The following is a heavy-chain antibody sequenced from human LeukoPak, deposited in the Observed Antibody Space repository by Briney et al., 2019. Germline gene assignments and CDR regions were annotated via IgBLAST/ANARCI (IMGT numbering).Heavy chain of an antibody. D-gene: IGHD3-3*01. CDR1: GGTFSSYA. V-gene: IGHV1-69*05. J-gene: IGHJ6*03. Sequence: GSSVKVSCKASGGTFSSYATSWVRQAPGQGLEWMGGIIPIFGTANYAQKFQGRVTMTRDMSTSTVYMELSSLRSEDTAVYYCARDGVIIPLYGAYMDVWGKGTTVTVSS. CDR3: ARDGVIIPLYGAYMDV. CDR2: IIPIFGTA.